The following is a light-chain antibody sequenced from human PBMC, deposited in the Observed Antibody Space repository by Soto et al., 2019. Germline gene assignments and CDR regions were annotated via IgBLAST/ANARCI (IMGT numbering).Light chain of an antibody. CDR2: AAS. Sequence: EIVWTQSPGTLSLSPGERVTLSCRASQRVTNNNLAWFQQKPGQPPRLLIHAASTRAVGIPVRFSGGGSGTDFTLAISRLEPEDFAVYYCHQYGNSAYTFGQGTKVDIK. CDR3: HQYGNSAYT. CDR1: QRVTNNN. V-gene: IGKV3-20*01. J-gene: IGKJ2*01.